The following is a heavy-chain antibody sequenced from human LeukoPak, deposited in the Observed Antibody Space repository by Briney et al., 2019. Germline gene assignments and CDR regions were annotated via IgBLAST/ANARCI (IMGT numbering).Heavy chain of an antibody. CDR3: ARRYWSGSYYKGGLSY. Sequence: SETLSLTCTVSGYSISSGYYWGWVRQPPGKGLEWIGEINHSGSTNYNPSLKSRVTISVDTSKNQFSLKLSSVTAADTAVYYCARRYWSGSYYKGGLSYWGQGTLVTVSS. CDR1: GYSISSGYY. V-gene: IGHV4-38-2*02. D-gene: IGHD1-26*01. CDR2: INHSGST. J-gene: IGHJ4*02.